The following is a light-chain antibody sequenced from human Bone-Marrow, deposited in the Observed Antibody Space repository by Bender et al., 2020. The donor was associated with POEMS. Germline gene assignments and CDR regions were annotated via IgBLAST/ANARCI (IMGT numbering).Light chain of an antibody. J-gene: IGLJ3*02. CDR2: RNT. V-gene: IGLV1-47*01. CDR3: VAWDASLNGWV. Sequence: QSVLTQPPSASATPGQTVTVSCSGSSSNIGSNYVYWYQQIPGMAPKLLIYRNTERPSGVPDRFSGSKSGTSASLAITGLQSDDEAIYFCVAWDASLNGWVFGGGTKLTVL. CDR1: SSNIGSNY.